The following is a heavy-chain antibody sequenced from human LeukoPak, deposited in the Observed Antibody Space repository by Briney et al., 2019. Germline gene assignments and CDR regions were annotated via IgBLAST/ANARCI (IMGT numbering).Heavy chain of an antibody. CDR2: INPSSGGT. J-gene: IGHJ5*02. D-gene: IGHD2-2*01. CDR3: ARDLGDIVVVPAAMKPRNWFDP. V-gene: IGHV1-2*02. Sequence: ASVKVSCKASGYTFTGYYMHWVRQAPGQGLEWMGWINPSSGGTNYAQKFQGRVTMTRDTSISTAYMELSRLRSDDTAVYYCARDLGDIVVVPAAMKPRNWFDPWGQGTLVTVSS. CDR1: GYTFTGYY.